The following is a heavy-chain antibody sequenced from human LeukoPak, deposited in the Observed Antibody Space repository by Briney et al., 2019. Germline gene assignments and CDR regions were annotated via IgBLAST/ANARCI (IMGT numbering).Heavy chain of an antibody. J-gene: IGHJ6*03. V-gene: IGHV3-7*01. CDR1: GFTFSQNW. CDR2: IKHDGREKQDGSEK. Sequence: GGSLRLSCAASGFTFSQNWMSWVRQAPGKGLEWVANIKHDGREKQDGSEKNYVDSVKGRFTISRDNAKNSLYLQMNSLRAEDTAVYYCARSGRGVDSFYFYMDVWGKGTTVTVSS. CDR3: ARSGRGVDSFYFYMDV. D-gene: IGHD3-10*01.